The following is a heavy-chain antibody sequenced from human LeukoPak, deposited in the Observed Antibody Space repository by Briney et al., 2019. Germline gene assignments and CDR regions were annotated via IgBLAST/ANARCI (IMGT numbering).Heavy chain of an antibody. D-gene: IGHD2-2*01. CDR2: IRYDGSNK. Sequence: GGSLRLSCAASGFTFSSYGMHWVRQAPGKGLEWVAFIRYDGSNKYYADSVKGRFTISRDNSKNTLYLQMNSLRAEDTAVYYCAKDSVVVVPAATPFDYWGQGTLVTVSS. CDR1: GFTFSSYG. V-gene: IGHV3-30*02. CDR3: AKDSVVVVPAATPFDY. J-gene: IGHJ4*02.